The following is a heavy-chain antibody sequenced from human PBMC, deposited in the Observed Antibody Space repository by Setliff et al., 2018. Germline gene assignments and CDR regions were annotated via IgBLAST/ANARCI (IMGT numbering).Heavy chain of an antibody. CDR1: GYTFTSYA. J-gene: IGHJ5*02. V-gene: IGHV7-4-1*02. CDR3: ARGPLHYDFWSGYYTVSWFDP. D-gene: IGHD3-3*01. Sequence: ASVKVSCKASGYTFTSYAMNWVRQAPGQGLEWMGWINTNTGNPAYAQGFTGRFVFSLDTSVSTAYLQISSLKAEDTAVYYCARGPLHYDFWSGYYTVSWFDPWGQGTLVTVSS. CDR2: INTNTGNP.